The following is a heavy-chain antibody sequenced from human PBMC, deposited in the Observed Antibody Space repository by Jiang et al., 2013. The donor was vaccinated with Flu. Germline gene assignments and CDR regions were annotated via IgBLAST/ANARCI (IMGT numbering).Heavy chain of an antibody. Sequence: GSGLVKPSQTLSLTCAVSGGSIGSGDYSWSWIRQPLGKGLEWIGYLYHSGYSYYNPSLESRVTMSIDRSNNQVSMRLTSVTAADTAVYYCARLNIEHCPSGVCSWFDPWGQGTLVTVST. V-gene: IGHV4-30-2*01. D-gene: IGHD2-8*01. CDR3: ARLNIEHCPSGVCSWFDP. CDR2: LYHSGYS. J-gene: IGHJ5*02. CDR1: GGSIGSGDYS.